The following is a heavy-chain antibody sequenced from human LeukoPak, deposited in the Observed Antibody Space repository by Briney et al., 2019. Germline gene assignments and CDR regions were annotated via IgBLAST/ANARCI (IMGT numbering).Heavy chain of an antibody. J-gene: IGHJ5*02. D-gene: IGHD6-19*01. CDR2: IIPIFGTA. Sequence: SVKVPCKASGGTFSSYAISWVRQAPGQGLEWMGGIIPIFGTANYAQKFQGRVTITADESTSTAYMELSSLRSEDTAVYYCARGTPPIAVAFDNWFDPWGQGTLVTVSS. CDR1: GGTFSSYA. V-gene: IGHV1-69*01. CDR3: ARGTPPIAVAFDNWFDP.